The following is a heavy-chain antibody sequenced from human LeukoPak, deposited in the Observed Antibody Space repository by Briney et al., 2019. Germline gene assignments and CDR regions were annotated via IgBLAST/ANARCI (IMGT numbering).Heavy chain of an antibody. V-gene: IGHV3-53*01. J-gene: IGHJ4*02. Sequence: GGSLRLSCAASGFTVSSNYMSWVRQAPGKGLEWVSVIYSCGSTYYADSVKGRFTISRDNSKNTLYLQMNSLRAEDTAVYYCAKGLSGLGSWSDYWGQGTLVTVSS. CDR1: GFTVSSNY. D-gene: IGHD3-3*01. CDR3: AKGLSGLGSWSDY. CDR2: IYSCGST.